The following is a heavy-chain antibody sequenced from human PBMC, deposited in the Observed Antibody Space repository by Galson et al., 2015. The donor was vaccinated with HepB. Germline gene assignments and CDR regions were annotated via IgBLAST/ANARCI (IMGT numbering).Heavy chain of an antibody. D-gene: IGHD6-19*01. CDR2: INAGNGNT. J-gene: IGHJ5*02. CDR1: GYTFTSYA. CDR3: ARVGGQWLDLWWFDP. V-gene: IGHV1-3*01. Sequence: SVKVSCKASGYTFTSYAMHWVRQAPGQRLEWMGWINAGNGNTKYSQKFQGRVTITRDTSASTAYMELSSLRSEDTAVYYCARVGGQWLDLWWFDPWGQGTLVTVSS.